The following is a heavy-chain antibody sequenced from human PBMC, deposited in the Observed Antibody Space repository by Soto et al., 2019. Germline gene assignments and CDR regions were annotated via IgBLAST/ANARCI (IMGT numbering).Heavy chain of an antibody. CDR2: IYYSGST. Sequence: QVQLQESGPGLVKPSQTLSLTCTVSGGSISSGDYYWSWIRQPPGKGLEWIGYIYYSGSTYYNPSLKSRVTISVATSKTQSYLKLSSVTAADTAVYYCARVGGFGATTIDYWGQGTLVTVSS. D-gene: IGHD3-10*01. V-gene: IGHV4-30-4*01. CDR3: ARVGGFGATTIDY. J-gene: IGHJ4*02. CDR1: GGSISSGDYY.